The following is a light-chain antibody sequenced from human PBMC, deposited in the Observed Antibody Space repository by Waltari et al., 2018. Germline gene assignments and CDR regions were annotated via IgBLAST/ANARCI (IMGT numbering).Light chain of an antibody. CDR1: QNVRKY. Sequence: SVRASQNVRKYLAWYQQRPGQSPRLLIYDASTRATGIPDRFSGSGFGTDFSLTISRLEPEDFAVYYCQKYESLPATFGQGTKVEIK. CDR3: QKYESLPAT. V-gene: IGKV3-20*01. CDR2: DAS. J-gene: IGKJ1*01.